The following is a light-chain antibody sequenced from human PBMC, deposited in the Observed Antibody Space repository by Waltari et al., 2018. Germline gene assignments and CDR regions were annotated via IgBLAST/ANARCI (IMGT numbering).Light chain of an antibody. V-gene: IGLV2-14*03. J-gene: IGLJ2*01. CDR3: SSYTSSSTL. CDR2: DVS. Sequence: QSALTQPASVSGPPGQSITISCPGTSSDVGGYNYVSWSQQPPGKAPKLMIYDVSNRPSGVSNRFSGSKSGNTASLTISGLQAEDEADYYCSSYTSSSTLFGGGTKLTVL. CDR1: SSDVGGYNY.